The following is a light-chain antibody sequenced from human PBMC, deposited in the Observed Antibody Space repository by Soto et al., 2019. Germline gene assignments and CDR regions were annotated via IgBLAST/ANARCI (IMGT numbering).Light chain of an antibody. V-gene: IGLV2-23*01. Sequence: QPVLTQPASVSGSPGRSITISCTGTSTDVGSHKLVSWYQQYPGNAPKLIIFEAYKRPSGVSNRFSGSKSGSTASLTISGLQAEDEADYYCCSNAVGSTYVFGTGTKLTVL. CDR1: STDVGSHKL. CDR2: EAY. CDR3: CSNAVGSTYV. J-gene: IGLJ1*01.